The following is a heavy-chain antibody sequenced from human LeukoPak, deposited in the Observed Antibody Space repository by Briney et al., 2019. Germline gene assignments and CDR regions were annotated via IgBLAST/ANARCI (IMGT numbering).Heavy chain of an antibody. Sequence: GGSLRLSCAAPGFTFSSYGMHWVRQAPGKGLEWVAVISYDGSNKRYADSVKGRFTISRDNSKNTVNLQMNSLRTEDTAVYYCAKETTLRYFDYWGQGTLVTVSS. D-gene: IGHD1-1*01. CDR3: AKETTLRYFDY. CDR2: ISYDGSNK. J-gene: IGHJ4*02. V-gene: IGHV3-30*18. CDR1: GFTFSSYG.